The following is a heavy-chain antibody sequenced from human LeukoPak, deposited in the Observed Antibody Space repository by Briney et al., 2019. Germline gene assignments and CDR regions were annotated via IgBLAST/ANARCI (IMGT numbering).Heavy chain of an antibody. CDR3: AGSSWYAGFDY. Sequence: ASVKVSCKASGGTFSSYAISWVRQAPGQGLEWMGGIIPIFGTTNYAQKFQGRVTITADESTSTAYMELSSLRSEDTAVYYCAGSSWYAGFDYWGQGTLVTVSS. J-gene: IGHJ4*02. CDR2: IIPIFGTT. CDR1: GGTFSSYA. D-gene: IGHD6-13*01. V-gene: IGHV1-69*01.